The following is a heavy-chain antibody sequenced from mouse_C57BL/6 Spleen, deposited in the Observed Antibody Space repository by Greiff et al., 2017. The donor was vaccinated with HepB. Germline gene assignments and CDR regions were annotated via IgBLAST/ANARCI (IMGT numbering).Heavy chain of an antibody. CDR3: ARGDGNYGY. Sequence: EVQLVESGPGLVKPSQSLSLTCSVTGYSITSGYYWNWIRQFPGNKLEWMGYISYDGSNNYNPSLKNRISITRDTSKNQFFLKLNSVTTEDTATYYCARGDGNYGYWGQGTTLTVSS. CDR2: ISYDGSN. CDR1: GYSITSGYY. J-gene: IGHJ2*01. D-gene: IGHD2-1*01. V-gene: IGHV3-6*01.